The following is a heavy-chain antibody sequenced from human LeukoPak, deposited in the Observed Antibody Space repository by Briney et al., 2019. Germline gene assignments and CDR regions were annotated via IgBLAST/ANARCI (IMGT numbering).Heavy chain of an antibody. CDR1: VFTVRTNY. CDR2: ISGSGGST. J-gene: IGHJ4*02. V-gene: IGHV3-23*01. CDR3: ATPWRGG. Sequence: GGSLRLSCAASVFTVRTNYMTWVRQAPGKGLEWVSGISGSGGSTDYADSVKGRFTISRDNSKNTLYLEMNSLRAEDTAVYYCATPWRGGWGQGTLATVSS. D-gene: IGHD3-3*01.